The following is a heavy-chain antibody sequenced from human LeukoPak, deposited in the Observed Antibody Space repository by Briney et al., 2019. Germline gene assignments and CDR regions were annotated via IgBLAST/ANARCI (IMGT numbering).Heavy chain of an antibody. CDR1: GFTFSSYS. CDR2: ISSSSSTI. V-gene: IGHV3-48*01. CDR3: ARDSREYYYDSSGSA. Sequence: GGSLRLSCAASGFTFSSYSMNWVRQAPGKGLEWVSYISSSSSTIYYADSVKGRFTTSRDNAKNSLYLQMNSLRAEDTAVYYCARDSREYYYDSSGSAWGQGTLVTVSS. D-gene: IGHD3-22*01. J-gene: IGHJ5*02.